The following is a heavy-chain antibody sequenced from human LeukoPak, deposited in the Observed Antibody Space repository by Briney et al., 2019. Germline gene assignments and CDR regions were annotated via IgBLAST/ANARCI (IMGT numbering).Heavy chain of an antibody. D-gene: IGHD1/OR15-1a*01. Sequence: GGSLRLSCAASGFTFSDYYMSWIRQAPGKGLEWVSYISSSGSYTNYADSVKGRFTISRDNAKNSLYLQMNSLRAEDTAVYYCARDRNKENYYGMDVWGKGTTVTVSS. CDR2: ISSSGSYT. CDR3: ARDRNKENYYGMDV. J-gene: IGHJ6*04. CDR1: GFTFSDYY. V-gene: IGHV3-11*06.